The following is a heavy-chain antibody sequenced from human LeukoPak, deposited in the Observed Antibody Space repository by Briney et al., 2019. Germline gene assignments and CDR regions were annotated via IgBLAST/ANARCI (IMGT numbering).Heavy chain of an antibody. CDR2: FDPEDGET. J-gene: IGHJ5*02. CDR1: GYTLTELS. V-gene: IGHV1-24*01. CDR3: ATYLRRILTGYPVRWFDP. D-gene: IGHD3-9*01. Sequence: GASVKVSCKVSGYTLTELSMHWVRQAPGKGLEWMGGFDPEDGETIYAQKFQGRVTMTADTSTDTAYMELSSLRSEDTAVYYCATYLRRILTGYPVRWFDPWGQGTLVTVSS.